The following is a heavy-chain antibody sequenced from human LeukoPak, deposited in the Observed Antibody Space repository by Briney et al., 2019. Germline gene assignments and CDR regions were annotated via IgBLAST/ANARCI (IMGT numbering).Heavy chain of an antibody. V-gene: IGHV3-30*02. Sequence: GGSLRLSCAASGFTFSSYGMHWVRQAPGKGLEWVAFIRSDGSNKYYADSVRGRFTISRDNSKNTLYLQMNSLRAEDTAVYYCARGAIFGVVITRSAFDIWGQGTMVTVSS. J-gene: IGHJ3*02. CDR2: IRSDGSNK. D-gene: IGHD3-3*01. CDR3: ARGAIFGVVITRSAFDI. CDR1: GFTFSSYG.